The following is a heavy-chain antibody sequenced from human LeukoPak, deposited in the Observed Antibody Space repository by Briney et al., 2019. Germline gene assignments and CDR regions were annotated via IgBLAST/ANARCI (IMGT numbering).Heavy chain of an antibody. J-gene: IGHJ6*02. CDR3: ARVFRITKTTGMDV. CDR1: GLTFSNYV. CDR2: ISYDGSNE. D-gene: IGHD3-10*01. Sequence: GGSLRLSCVASGLTFSNYVMHWVRQAPGKGLEWVALISYDGSNENYADSVKGRFTISRDNSKNTLYLQMNSLRAEDTAVYYCARVFRITKTTGMDVWGQGTTVTVSS. V-gene: IGHV3-30-3*01.